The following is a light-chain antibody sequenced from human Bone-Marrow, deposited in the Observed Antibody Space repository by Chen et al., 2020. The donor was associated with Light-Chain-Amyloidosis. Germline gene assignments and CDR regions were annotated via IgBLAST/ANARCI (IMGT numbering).Light chain of an antibody. J-gene: IGLJ2*01. CDR1: ALPTKY. Sequence: SYELTQPPSVSVSPGQTARITCSGGALPTKYAYWYQQKPGKAPVLVIHRETERPSGIYKRFSGSSSGTTATLTISGGQAEDEADYHCQSADSSGTYEVIFGGGTKLTVL. V-gene: IGLV3-25*03. CDR2: RET. CDR3: QSADSSGTYEVI.